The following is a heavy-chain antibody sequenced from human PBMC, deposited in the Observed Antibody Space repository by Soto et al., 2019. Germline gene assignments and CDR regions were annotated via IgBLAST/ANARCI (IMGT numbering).Heavy chain of an antibody. J-gene: IGHJ2*01. CDR3: ARNECSRGYSYGCVEWYFDR. D-gene: IGHD5-18*01. Sequence: QVTLKESGPVLVKPTETLTLTCTVSGFSLSNARMGVSWIRQPPGKALEWLAHIFSNDEKSYSTSLKSRLTISKDTSKSKVVITMTNRDPVDTATYYCARNECSRGYSYGCVEWYFDRWGRGTLVTVSS. CDR1: GFSLSNARMG. CDR2: IFSNDEK. V-gene: IGHV2-26*01.